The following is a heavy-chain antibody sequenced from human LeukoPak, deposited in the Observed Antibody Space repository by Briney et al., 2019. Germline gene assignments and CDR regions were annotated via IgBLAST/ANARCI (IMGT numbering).Heavy chain of an antibody. V-gene: IGHV4-4*02. D-gene: IGHD3-22*01. J-gene: IGHJ4*02. CDR2: IYHSGST. CDR1: GGSISSSNW. CDR3: ARFNYDSSGYSFDY. Sequence: SETLSLTCAVSGGSISSSNWWSWVRQPPGKGLEWIGEIYHSGSTNYNPSLKSRVTISVDKSKNQFSLKLSSVTAADTAVYYCARFNYDSSGYSFDYWGQGTLVTVSS.